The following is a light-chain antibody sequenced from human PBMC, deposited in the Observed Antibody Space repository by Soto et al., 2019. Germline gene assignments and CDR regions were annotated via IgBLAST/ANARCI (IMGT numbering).Light chain of an antibody. CDR1: QSLLHSNGYNY. Sequence: DIVMTQSPLSLPVTPGEPASISCRSSQSLLHSNGYNYLDWYVQKPGQSPQLLIYLGSSRASGVPDRFSGSGSGTDFTLKINRVEAEDVGIYYCMQSLQTPRTFGQGNKVEI. V-gene: IGKV2-28*01. CDR3: MQSLQTPRT. CDR2: LGS. J-gene: IGKJ1*01.